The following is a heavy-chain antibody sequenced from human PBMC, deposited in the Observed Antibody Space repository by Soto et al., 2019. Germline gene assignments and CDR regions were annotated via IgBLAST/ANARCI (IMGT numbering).Heavy chain of an antibody. CDR3: ACHDSSNAYGMDV. D-gene: IGHD4-4*01. CDR1: GGSISSSSYY. CDR2: IYYSGGT. Sequence: LSLTCTVSGGSISSSSYYWGWIRQPPGKGLEWIGSIYYSGGTYYNPSLKSRVTISVDTSKNQFSLKLSSVTAADTAVYYCACHDSSNAYGMDVWGQGTTVTVSS. V-gene: IGHV4-39*01. J-gene: IGHJ6*02.